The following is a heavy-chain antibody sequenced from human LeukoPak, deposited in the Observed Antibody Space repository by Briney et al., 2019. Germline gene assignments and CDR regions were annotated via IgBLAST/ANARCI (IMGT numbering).Heavy chain of an antibody. CDR2: ITSDGSGT. D-gene: IGHD3-16*01. J-gene: IGHJ3*02. CDR1: GFTFSTYW. CDR3: ASEGGGAFDI. V-gene: IGHV3-74*01. Sequence: GGSLRLSCAASGFTFSTYWMHWVRQAPGKGLVWVSRITSDGSGTTYADSVKGRFTISRDNAKNSLYLQMNSLRAEDTAVYYCASEGGGAFDIWGQGTMVTVSS.